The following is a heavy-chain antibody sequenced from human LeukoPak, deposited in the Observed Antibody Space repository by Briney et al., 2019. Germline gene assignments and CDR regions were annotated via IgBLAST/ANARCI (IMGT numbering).Heavy chain of an antibody. D-gene: IGHD3-22*01. CDR2: ISSSSSYI. Sequence: GGSLRLSCAASGFTFSSYSMNWVRQAPGKGLEWVSSISSSSSYIYYADSVKGRFTISRDNAKNSLYLQMNSLRAEDTAVYYCARDKYYYDSSGYYEGRFFDYWGQGTLVTVSS. J-gene: IGHJ4*02. CDR3: ARDKYYYDSSGYYEGRFFDY. V-gene: IGHV3-21*01. CDR1: GFTFSSYS.